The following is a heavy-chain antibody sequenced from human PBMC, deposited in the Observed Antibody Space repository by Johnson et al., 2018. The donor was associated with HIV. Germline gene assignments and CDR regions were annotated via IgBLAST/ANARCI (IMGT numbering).Heavy chain of an antibody. V-gene: IGHV3-74*03. J-gene: IGHJ3*02. CDR3: VRDDYAFHI. CDR2: IKSDGSST. CDR1: GFTISTFW. D-gene: IGHD2-21*02. Sequence: VQLVESGGGVVQPGRSLRLSCEVSGFTISTFWMHWVRQAPGKGLVRVSRIKSDGSSTTYADPVKGRSTISRANAKNTLYLEMKSLRADDTAVYYCVRDDYAFHIWGQGTVVTVSS.